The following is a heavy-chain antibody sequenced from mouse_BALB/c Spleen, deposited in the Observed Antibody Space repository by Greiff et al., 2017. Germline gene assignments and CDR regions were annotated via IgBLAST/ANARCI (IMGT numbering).Heavy chain of an antibody. J-gene: IGHJ3*01. D-gene: IGHD2-4*01. V-gene: IGHV5-17*02. CDR3: ARVSTMITSFAY. CDR1: GFTFSSFG. Sequence: EVQRVESGGGLVQPGGSRKLSCAASGFTFSSFGMHWVRQAPEKGLEWVAYISSGSSTIYYADTVKGRFTISRDNPKNTLFLQMTSLRSEDTAMYYCARVSTMITSFAYWGQGTLVTVSA. CDR2: ISSGSSTI.